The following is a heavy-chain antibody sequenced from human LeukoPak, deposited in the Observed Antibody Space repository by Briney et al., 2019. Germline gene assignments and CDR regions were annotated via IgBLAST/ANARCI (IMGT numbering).Heavy chain of an antibody. CDR3: ARANYYGSGSYYSAFYMDV. CDR1: GGSIRSGDYY. Sequence: SQTLSLTCTVSGGSIRSGDYYWGWIRQPPGKGLGWIGYVYFSGSTYYNPSLKSRVTISVDTSKNQFSLKLSSVTAADTAVYYCARANYYGSGSYYSAFYMDVWGKGTTVTVSS. V-gene: IGHV4-30-4*08. D-gene: IGHD3-10*01. J-gene: IGHJ6*03. CDR2: VYFSGST.